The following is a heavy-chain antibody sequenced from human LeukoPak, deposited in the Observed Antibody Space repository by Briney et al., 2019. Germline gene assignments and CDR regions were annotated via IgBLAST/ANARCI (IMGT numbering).Heavy chain of an antibody. V-gene: IGHV4-39*01. Sequence: SETLSLTCTVSGGSISSSSYYWGWIRQPPGKGLEWIGSIYYSGSTYYNPSLKSRVTISVDTSKSQFSLKLSSVTAADTAVYYCARLYAGTRPPDYWGQGTLVTVSS. CDR1: GGSISSSSYY. J-gene: IGHJ4*02. D-gene: IGHD2-2*02. CDR2: IYYSGST. CDR3: ARLYAGTRPPDY.